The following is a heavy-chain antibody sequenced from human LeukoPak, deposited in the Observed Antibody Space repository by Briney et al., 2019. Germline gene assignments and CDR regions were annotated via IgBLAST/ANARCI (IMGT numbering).Heavy chain of an antibody. J-gene: IGHJ4*02. CDR2: ISSSSSYI. Sequence: GRSLRLSCAASGFTFSTYGMHWVRQAPGKGLEWVSSISSSSSYIYYADSVKGRFTISRDNAKNSLYLQMNSLRAEDTAVYYCARVPEQRHWNFDYWGQGTLVTVSS. D-gene: IGHD6-25*01. V-gene: IGHV3-21*01. CDR1: GFTFSTYG. CDR3: ARVPEQRHWNFDY.